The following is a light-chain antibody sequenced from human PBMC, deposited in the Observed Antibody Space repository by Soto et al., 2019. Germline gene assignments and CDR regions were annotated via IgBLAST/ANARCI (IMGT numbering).Light chain of an antibody. CDR3: CSYAGSNTYV. Sequence: QSVLTQPASVSGSPGQSITISCTGTSSDVGNYNFVSWYQQHPGKAPKLMIYEVTKRPSGVSNRFSGSKSGNTASLTISGLQAEDEADYYCCSYAGSNTYVFGTGTKVTVL. J-gene: IGLJ1*01. CDR2: EVT. V-gene: IGLV2-23*02. CDR1: SSDVGNYNF.